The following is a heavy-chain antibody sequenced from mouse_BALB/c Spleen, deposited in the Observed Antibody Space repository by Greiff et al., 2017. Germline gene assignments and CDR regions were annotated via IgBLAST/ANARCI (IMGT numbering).Heavy chain of an antibody. CDR2: IWGDGST. CDR3: ARDLGNYDFFYAMDY. CDR1: GFSLTGYG. D-gene: IGHD2-1*01. V-gene: IGHV2-6-7*01. Sequence: EKLVESGPGLVAPSQSLSITCTVSGFSLTGYGVNWVRQPPGKGLEWLGMIWGDGSTDYNSALKSRLSISKDNSKSQVFLKMNSLQTDDTARYYCARDLGNYDFFYAMDYWGQGTSVTVSS. J-gene: IGHJ4*01.